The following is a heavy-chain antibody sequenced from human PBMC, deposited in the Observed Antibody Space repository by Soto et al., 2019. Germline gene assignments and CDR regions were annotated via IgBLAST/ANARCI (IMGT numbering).Heavy chain of an antibody. CDR1: GYTFTSYY. D-gene: IGHD3-16*02. CDR3: ARGPERYYDYVWGSYRFDY. J-gene: IGHJ4*02. V-gene: IGHV1-46*01. CDR2: INPSGGST. Sequence: ASVKVSCKASGYTFTSYYMHWLRQSPGQGLEWMGIINPSGGSTSYAQKFQGRVTMTRDTSTSTVCMELSSLRSEDTAVYYCARGPERYYDYVWGSYRFDYWGQGTLVTVSS.